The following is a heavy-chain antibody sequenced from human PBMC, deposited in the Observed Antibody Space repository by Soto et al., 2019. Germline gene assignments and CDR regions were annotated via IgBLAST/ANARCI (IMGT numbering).Heavy chain of an antibody. CDR1: VYTLTSYD. D-gene: IGHD5-12*01. CDR2: MNPNSGNT. Sequence: SVKVCGNSLVYTLTSYDINWLRQATGQGLEWMGWMNPNSGNTGYAQKFQGRFTMTSNTSISTAYMELSSLRSEDTAVYYCARRGLRSLNWFHPWGQGTLVPVSS. CDR3: ARRGLRSLNWFHP. V-gene: IGHV1-8*01. J-gene: IGHJ5*02.